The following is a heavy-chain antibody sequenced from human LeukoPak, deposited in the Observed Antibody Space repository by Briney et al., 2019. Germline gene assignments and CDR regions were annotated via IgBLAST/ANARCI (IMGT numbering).Heavy chain of an antibody. V-gene: IGHV3-74*01. CDR2: ISPDGRST. J-gene: IGHJ4*02. CDR1: GFSFSTYA. CDR3: VTHAWDY. Sequence: PGGSLRLSCAASGFSFSTYAMNWVRQPPGMGLAWVSRISPDGRSTNYADSVNGRFTISRDNARNTLYLQMNGLRAGDTAVYYCVTHAWDYWGQGTLVTVSS.